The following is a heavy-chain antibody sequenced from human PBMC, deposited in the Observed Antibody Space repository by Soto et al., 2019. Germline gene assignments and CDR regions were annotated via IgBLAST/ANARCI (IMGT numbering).Heavy chain of an antibody. D-gene: IGHD3-16*01. Sequence: QVQLVESGGGVVQPGTSLRVSCVGSGFTFRSYVIHWVRQAPGKGLEWVALTSYDGRDKYDAYSVRRRFTISRDNSRNTVELQMDSLKLEDTALYYCARWGTMGGLDVWCQGTRVSVSS. J-gene: IGHJ1*01. CDR1: GFTFRSYV. CDR2: TSYDGRDK. V-gene: IGHV3-30*19. CDR3: ARWGTMGGLDV.